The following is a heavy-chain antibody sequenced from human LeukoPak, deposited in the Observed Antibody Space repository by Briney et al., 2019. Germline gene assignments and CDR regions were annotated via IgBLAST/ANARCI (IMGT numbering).Heavy chain of an antibody. J-gene: IGHJ5*02. CDR1: GYTFTAYY. Sequence: ASVKVSCKASGYTFTAYYMHWVRQAPGQGLEWMGWINPNSGGTNYAQKFQGRVTMTRDTSISTAYMELSRLRSDDTAVYYCARLVPATRRAYTGGWFDPWGQGTLVTVSS. D-gene: IGHD2-15*01. CDR3: ARLVPATRRAYTGGWFDP. CDR2: INPNSGGT. V-gene: IGHV1-2*02.